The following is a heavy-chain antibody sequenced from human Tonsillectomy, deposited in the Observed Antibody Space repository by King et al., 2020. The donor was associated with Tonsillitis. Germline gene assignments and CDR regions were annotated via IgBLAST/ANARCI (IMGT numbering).Heavy chain of an antibody. Sequence: QLVQSGGGLVQPCMSLRLSCAASGFTFDDYAMHLFRQASEKGLEWVSGIRWNSGSIGYADFVKGRFTISRDNAKNALYLQMNSLRAEDTALYYCAPTSGWYGSDAFDIWGQGTMVTVSS. CDR1: GFTFDDYA. D-gene: IGHD6-19*01. J-gene: IGHJ3*02. CDR3: APTSGWYGSDAFDI. V-gene: IGHV3-9*01. CDR2: IRWNSGSI.